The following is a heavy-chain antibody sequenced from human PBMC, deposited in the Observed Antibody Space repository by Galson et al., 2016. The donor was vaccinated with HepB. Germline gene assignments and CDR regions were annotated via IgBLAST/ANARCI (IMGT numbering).Heavy chain of an antibody. Sequence: PALVKPTQTLTLTCTFSGFSLSTSGLCVSWIRQPPGKALEWLALIDWDDVKYYSTSLRTRLTISKGTSKNQVVLTLTNMDPVDTATYYCARTSGTYYFAFDLWGQGTMVTVSS. J-gene: IGHJ3*01. D-gene: IGHD1-26*01. V-gene: IGHV2-70*01. CDR1: GFSLSTSGLC. CDR2: IDWDDVK. CDR3: ARTSGTYYFAFDL.